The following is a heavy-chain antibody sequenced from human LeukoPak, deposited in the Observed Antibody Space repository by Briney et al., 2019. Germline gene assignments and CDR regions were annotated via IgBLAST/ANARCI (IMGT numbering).Heavy chain of an antibody. D-gene: IGHD3-22*01. V-gene: IGHV2-70*04. J-gene: IGHJ3*02. CDR1: GISLSTSGMR. CDR2: IDWDDDK. Sequence: SGPALVKPTQTLTLTCTFSGISLSTSGMRVSWIRQPPGTALEWLARIDWDDDKFYSTSLKTRLTISKDTSKNQVVLTMTNMDPVDTATYYCTRIGFFYDSSGYSGAFDIWGQGTMVIVSS. CDR3: TRIGFFYDSSGYSGAFDI.